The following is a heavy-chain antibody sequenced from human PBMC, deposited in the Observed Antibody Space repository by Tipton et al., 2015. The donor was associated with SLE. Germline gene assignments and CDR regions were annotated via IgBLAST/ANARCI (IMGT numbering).Heavy chain of an antibody. Sequence: TLSLTCAVSGGSISSGGYSWSWIRQHPGKGLEWIAYIHYNGNTYYNPSLKSRVTISIDASKNQFSLKLSSVTAADTAVYSCARGEDPDPFDSWGRGTMVTVSS. CDR1: GGSISSGGYS. CDR3: ARGEDPDPFDS. V-gene: IGHV4-31*11. J-gene: IGHJ3*02. CDR2: IHYNGNT.